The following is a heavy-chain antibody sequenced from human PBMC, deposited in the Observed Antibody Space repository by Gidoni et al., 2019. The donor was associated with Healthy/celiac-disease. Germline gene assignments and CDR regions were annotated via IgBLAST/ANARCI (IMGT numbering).Heavy chain of an antibody. D-gene: IGHD3-22*01. Sequence: QVQLQESGPGLVKPSETLSRTCTVSGGSVSSGRYYWSWIRQPPGKGLEWIGYIYYSGSTNYNPSLKSRVTISVDTSKNQFSLKLSSVTAADTAVYYCARSRGYYYDSSGRGWYFDLWGRGTLVTVSS. CDR2: IYYSGST. V-gene: IGHV4-61*01. J-gene: IGHJ2*01. CDR1: GGSVSSGRYY. CDR3: ARSRGYYYDSSGRGWYFDL.